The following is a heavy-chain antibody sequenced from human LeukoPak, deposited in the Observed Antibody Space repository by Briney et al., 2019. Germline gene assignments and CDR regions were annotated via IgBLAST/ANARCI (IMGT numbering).Heavy chain of an antibody. CDR1: GFTFGSYG. CDR3: ARDGYCSSTSCYHFDY. V-gene: IGHV3-33*01. J-gene: IGHJ4*02. D-gene: IGHD2-2*03. CDR2: IWYDGSNK. Sequence: GGSLRLSCAASGFTFGSYGMHWVRQAPGKGLEWVAVIWYDGSNKYYADSVKGRFTISRDNSKNTLYLQMNSLRAEDTAVYYCARDGYCSSTSCYHFDYWGQGTLVTVSS.